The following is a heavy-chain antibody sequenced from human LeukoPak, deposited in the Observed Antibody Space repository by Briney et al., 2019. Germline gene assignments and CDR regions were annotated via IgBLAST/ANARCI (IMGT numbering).Heavy chain of an antibody. V-gene: IGHV1-8*01. CDR1: GYTFTSYD. CDR2: MNPNSGNT. D-gene: IGHD3-22*01. J-gene: IGHJ6*02. Sequence: ASVKVSCKASGYTFTSYDINWVRQATGQGLEWMGWMNPNSGNTGYAQKFQGRVTMTRNTSISTAYMELSILRSEDTAVYYCARRQRITMIVVLIKDGMDVWGQGTTVTVSS. CDR3: ARRQRITMIVVLIKDGMDV.